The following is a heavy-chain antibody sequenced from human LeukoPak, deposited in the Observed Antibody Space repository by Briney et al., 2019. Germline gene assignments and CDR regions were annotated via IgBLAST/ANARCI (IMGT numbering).Heavy chain of an antibody. CDR3: ARGMESGFDY. V-gene: IGHV4-38-2*02. Sequence: SETLSLTCTVSGYSISSGYYWGWIRQPPGKGLEWIGSIYYSGSTYYNPSLKSRVTISVDTSKNQFSLKLSSVTAADTAVYYCARGMESGFDYWGQGTLVTVSS. J-gene: IGHJ4*02. CDR1: GYSISSGYY. CDR2: IYYSGST. D-gene: IGHD3-3*01.